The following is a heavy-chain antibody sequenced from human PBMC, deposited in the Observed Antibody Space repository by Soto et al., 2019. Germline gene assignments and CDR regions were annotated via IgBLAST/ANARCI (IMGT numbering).Heavy chain of an antibody. Sequence: GGSLRLSCSSSVFTFISYDMHWVRQGPGKGLEWVSAIGTAGDTNYAGSVKGRFTISRENAKNSLYLQMNSLRAGDTAIYFCARAIGPTLFDYWGQGTLVTVSS. CDR1: VFTFISYD. J-gene: IGHJ4*02. CDR3: ARAIGPTLFDY. CDR2: IGTAGDT. V-gene: IGHV3-13*04. D-gene: IGHD3-22*01.